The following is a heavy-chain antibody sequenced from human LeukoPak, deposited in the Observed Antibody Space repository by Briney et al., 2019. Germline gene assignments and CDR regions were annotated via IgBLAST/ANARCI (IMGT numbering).Heavy chain of an antibody. D-gene: IGHD1-26*01. J-gene: IGHJ4*02. V-gene: IGHV1-69*05. CDR2: IIPIFGTA. Sequence: GASVKVSCKASGGTFSSYAIIWVRQAPGQGLEWMGGIIPIFGTANYAQKFQGRVTITTDESTSTAYMELSSLRSEDTAVYYCARDQALGATTTYFDYWGQGTLVTVSS. CDR1: GGTFSSYA. CDR3: ARDQALGATTTYFDY.